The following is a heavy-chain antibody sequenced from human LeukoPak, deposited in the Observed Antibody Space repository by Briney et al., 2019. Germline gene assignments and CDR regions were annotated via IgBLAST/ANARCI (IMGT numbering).Heavy chain of an antibody. Sequence: PGGSQRLSCAASGFTVSSNYMNWVRQAPGKGLEWVSVIYSGGSTYSADSVKGRFTISRDNSKNTLYLQMSSLRAEDTAVYYCARESVNYDSSGYYYRVDAFDIWGQGTMVTASS. J-gene: IGHJ3*02. CDR3: ARESVNYDSSGYYYRVDAFDI. CDR1: GFTVSSNY. V-gene: IGHV3-53*01. D-gene: IGHD3-22*01. CDR2: IYSGGST.